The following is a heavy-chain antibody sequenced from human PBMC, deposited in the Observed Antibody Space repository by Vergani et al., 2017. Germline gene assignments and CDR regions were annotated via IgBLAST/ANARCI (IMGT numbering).Heavy chain of an antibody. D-gene: IGHD6-19*01. CDR2: ISGNNDDV. J-gene: IGHJ3*02. V-gene: IGHV3-23*04. CDR1: GITFWKFG. CDR3: AKVGRSEVAGTFGAFDI. Sequence: EVALVESGGGLAQPVGSLRLSCEASGITFWKFGMHWVRQGPGKGLEWVSSISGNNDDVYYADSVKGRFTISRDNSKNTLFLHMNSLRHEDTAVYYCAKVGRSEVAGTFGAFDIWGQGTMVTVSS.